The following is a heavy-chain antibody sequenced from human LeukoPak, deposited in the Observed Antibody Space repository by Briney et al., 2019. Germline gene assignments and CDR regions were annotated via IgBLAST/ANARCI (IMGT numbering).Heavy chain of an antibody. D-gene: IGHD2-21*02. J-gene: IGHJ4*02. CDR3: AREAYCGGDCYSGYYFDY. V-gene: IGHV3-23*01. Sequence: GGSLRLSCAASGFTFSSYAMSWVRQAPGKGLEWVSTISGGGGTPYYADSVKGRFTISRDNSKNTLYLQMNSLRAEDTAVYYCAREAYCGGDCYSGYYFDYWGQGTLVTVSS. CDR2: ISGGGGTP. CDR1: GFTFSSYA.